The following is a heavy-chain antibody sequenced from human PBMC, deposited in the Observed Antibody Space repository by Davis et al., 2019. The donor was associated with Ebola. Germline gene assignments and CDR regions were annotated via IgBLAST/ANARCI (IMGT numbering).Heavy chain of an antibody. V-gene: IGHV3-74*01. CDR1: GFTFSNYW. Sequence: GESLKISCVASGFTFSNYWMHWVRQAPGKGLVWVSRINSDGSNIRYADSVKGRLTISRDNAKNTLYLQMNSLRAEETAVYYCVRDRGYSSGWPLDYWGQGTLVTVSS. CDR2: INSDGSNI. J-gene: IGHJ4*02. D-gene: IGHD6-19*01. CDR3: VRDRGYSSGWPLDY.